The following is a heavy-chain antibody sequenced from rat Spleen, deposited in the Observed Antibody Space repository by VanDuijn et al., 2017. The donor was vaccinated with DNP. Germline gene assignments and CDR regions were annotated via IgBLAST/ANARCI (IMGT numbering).Heavy chain of an antibody. Sequence: QVQLKESGPGLVQPSQTLSLTCTVSGFSLTSYGVSWVRQPPGKGLEWIAAISSGGSTYYNSVFKSRLSISRDTSKSQVFLKMNSLQTEDSAIYFCSRDRASIGTRTWYFDFWGPGTMVTVSS. D-gene: IGHD1-5*01. V-gene: IGHV2S12*01. CDR1: GFSLTSYG. CDR2: ISSGGST. CDR3: SRDRASIGTRTWYFDF. J-gene: IGHJ1*01.